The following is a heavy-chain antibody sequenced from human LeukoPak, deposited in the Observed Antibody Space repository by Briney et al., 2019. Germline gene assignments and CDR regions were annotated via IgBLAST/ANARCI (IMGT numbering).Heavy chain of an antibody. J-gene: IGHJ5*02. CDR1: GGTFRSYA. D-gene: IGHD2-2*01. CDR2: IIPIFGTA. V-gene: IGHV1-69*01. Sequence: SVKVSCKASGGTFRSYAISWVRQAPGQGLEWVGGIIPIFGTANYAQNFQGRVTITADESTSTAYMELSSLRSEDTAVYYCARGYCSSTSCYGTTIWFDPWGQGTLVTVSS. CDR3: ARGYCSSTSCYGTTIWFDP.